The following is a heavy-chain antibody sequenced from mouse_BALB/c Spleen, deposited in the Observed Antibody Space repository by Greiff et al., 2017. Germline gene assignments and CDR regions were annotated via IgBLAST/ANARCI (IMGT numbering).Heavy chain of an antibody. Sequence: LQQPGSELVRPGASVKLSCKASGYTFTSYWMHWVKQRPGQGLEWIGNIYPGSGSTNYDEKFKSKATLTVDTSSSTAYMQLSSLTSEDSAVDYCTRVSGSSYGFAYWGQGTLVTVSA. D-gene: IGHD1-1*01. CDR3: TRVSGSSYGFAY. CDR2: IYPGSGST. J-gene: IGHJ3*01. V-gene: IGHV1S22*01. CDR1: GYTFTSYW.